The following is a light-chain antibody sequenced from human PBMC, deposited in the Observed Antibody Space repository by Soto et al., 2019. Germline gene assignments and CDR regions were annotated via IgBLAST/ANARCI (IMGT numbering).Light chain of an antibody. J-gene: IGKJ4*01. CDR2: DAS. Sequence: DIQMTQSTSTLSASVGDGVTSTCRCSQSISSWLAWYQQKPGKAPKLLIYDASSLEGGVPSRFSGSGSGTDFHLTISSIEPDDFAVYYCQHRSNWPPQLTFGGGTQVDIK. V-gene: IGKV1-5*01. CDR3: QHRSNWPPQLT. CDR1: QSISSW.